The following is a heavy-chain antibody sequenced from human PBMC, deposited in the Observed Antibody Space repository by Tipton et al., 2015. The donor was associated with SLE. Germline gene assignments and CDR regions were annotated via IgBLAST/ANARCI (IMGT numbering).Heavy chain of an antibody. CDR1: GGSISSYY. D-gene: IGHD3-16*01. Sequence: TLSLTCTVSGGSISSYYWSWIRQPPGKGLEWIGYIYYSGSTDYNPSLKSRVTISVDTSKNQFSLKLNSVTAADTAVYYCARGSWGDALDTWGQGTMVTVSS. J-gene: IGHJ3*02. CDR2: IYYSGST. V-gene: IGHV4-59*01. CDR3: ARGSWGDALDT.